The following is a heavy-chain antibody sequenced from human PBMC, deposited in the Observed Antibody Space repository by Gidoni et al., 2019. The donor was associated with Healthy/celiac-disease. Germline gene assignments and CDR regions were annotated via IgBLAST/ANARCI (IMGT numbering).Heavy chain of an antibody. CDR3: ARQGGEWELHDAFDI. V-gene: IGHV3-23*01. CDR2: ISGSGGST. J-gene: IGHJ3*02. D-gene: IGHD1-26*01. Sequence: EVQLLESGGGLVQPGGSLRLSWAASGFTLSSYAMSWVRQAQGKGLEWVSAISGSGGSTYYADSVKGRFTISRDNSKNTLYLQMNGLRAEDTAVYYCARQGGEWELHDAFDIWGQGTMVTVSS. CDR1: GFTLSSYA.